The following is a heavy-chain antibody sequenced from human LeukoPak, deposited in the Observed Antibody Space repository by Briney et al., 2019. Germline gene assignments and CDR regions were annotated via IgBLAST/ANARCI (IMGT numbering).Heavy chain of an antibody. CDR2: ISSSGSTI. Sequence: GGSLRLSCAAPGFTFSDYYMSWIRQAPGKGLEWVSYISSSGSTIYYADSVKGRFTISRDNAKNSLYLQMNSLRAEDTAVYYCARDGYRRYYYYMDVWGKGTTVTVSS. CDR3: ARDGYRRYYYYMDV. V-gene: IGHV3-11*04. D-gene: IGHD5-12*01. J-gene: IGHJ6*03. CDR1: GFTFSDYY.